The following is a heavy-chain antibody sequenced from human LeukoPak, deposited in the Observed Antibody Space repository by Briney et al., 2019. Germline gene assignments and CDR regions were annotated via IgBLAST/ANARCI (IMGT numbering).Heavy chain of an antibody. CDR3: AKAPDMGFGELPDY. D-gene: IGHD3-10*01. Sequence: GGSLRLSCAASGFTFDDYAMHWVRQAPGKGLEWVSGISWNSGSIGYADSVKGRFTISRDNAKNSLYLQMNSLRAEDTALYYCAKAPDMGFGELPDYWGQGTLVTVSS. J-gene: IGHJ4*02. CDR1: GFTFDDYA. CDR2: ISWNSGSI. V-gene: IGHV3-9*01.